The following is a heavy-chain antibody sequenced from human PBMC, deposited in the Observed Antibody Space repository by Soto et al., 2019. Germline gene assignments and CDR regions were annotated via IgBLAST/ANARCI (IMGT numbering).Heavy chain of an antibody. J-gene: IGHJ5*02. CDR2: IGVSSDA. D-gene: IGHD3-10*01. CDR1: GFTFSSYA. Sequence: GGSLRLSCAASGFTFSSYAMSWARQAPGKGLEWVSSIGVSSDAYYADSVKGRFTISRDNSRNTLYLQMNSLRAEDTALYYCAKNYFFDPWGQGTLVTVSP. CDR3: AKNYFFDP. V-gene: IGHV3-23*01.